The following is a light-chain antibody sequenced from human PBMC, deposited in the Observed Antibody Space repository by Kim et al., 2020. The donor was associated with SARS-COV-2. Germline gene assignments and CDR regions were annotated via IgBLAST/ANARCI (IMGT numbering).Light chain of an antibody. CDR2: TND. J-gene: IGLJ3*02. V-gene: IGLV1-44*01. CDR3: ASWGDSLHGWL. Sequence: QSALTQPPSVSGTPGQTVTISCSGSNSNIGSNAVTWYQQLPGTAPKLLIYTNDERPSGVPDRFSGSKSGTSASLAISGLQSEDEADYYCASWGDSLHGWLFGGGTQLTVL. CDR1: NSNIGSNA.